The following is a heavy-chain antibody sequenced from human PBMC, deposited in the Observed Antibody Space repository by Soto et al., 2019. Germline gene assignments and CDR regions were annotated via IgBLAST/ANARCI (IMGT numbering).Heavy chain of an antibody. CDR1: GYSFTSYW. D-gene: IGHD2-2*03. CDR3: ARYLAIVVVPAAIGYFDY. V-gene: IGHV5-51*01. J-gene: IGHJ4*02. Sequence: GESLKISCKGSGYSFTSYWIGWVRQMPGKGLEWMGIIYPGDSDTRYSPSFQGQVTISADKSISTAYLQWSSLKASDTAMYYCARYLAIVVVPAAIGYFDYWGQGTLVTVSS. CDR2: IYPGDSDT.